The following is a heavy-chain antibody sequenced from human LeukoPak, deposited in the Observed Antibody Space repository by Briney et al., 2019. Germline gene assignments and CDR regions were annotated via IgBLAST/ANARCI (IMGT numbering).Heavy chain of an antibody. D-gene: IGHD1-26*01. J-gene: IGHJ6*02. CDR3: AKSQREACCYGMDV. CDR1: GFTFSNYA. V-gene: IGHV3-23*01. CDR2: ISGSGSNT. Sequence: GGSLRLSCTASGFTFSNYAMNWVRRAPGKGLEWVSAISGSGSNTYCADSVKDRFTISRDNSKNSLYLQMNSLRAKDTAVYYCAKSQREACCYGMDVWGQGTTVTVS.